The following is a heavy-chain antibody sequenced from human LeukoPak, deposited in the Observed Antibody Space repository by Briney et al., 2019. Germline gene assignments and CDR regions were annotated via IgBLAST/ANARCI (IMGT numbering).Heavy chain of an antibody. D-gene: IGHD2-2*02. CDR3: ARGPFVVPAAIVDY. J-gene: IGHJ4*02. CDR2: ISSSGSTI. V-gene: IGHV3-11*04. Sequence: GSLILSCAASGFTFSDYYMSWIRQAPGKGLEWVSYISSSGSTIYYADSVKGRFTISRDNAKNSLYLQMNSLRAEDTAVYYCARGPFVVPAAIVDYWGQGTLVTVSS. CDR1: GFTFSDYY.